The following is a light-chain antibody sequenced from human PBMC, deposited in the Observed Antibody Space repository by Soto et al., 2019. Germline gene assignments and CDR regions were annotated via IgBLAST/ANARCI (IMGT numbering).Light chain of an antibody. CDR3: QQYGISPRS. Sequence: ETVLTQSPGTLSLSPGERATLSCRASQSVSSSYLAWYQQKPGQAPRLLIYGASSRATGIPDRFSGSGSGTDFTLIISRLEPEDFAVYYCQQYGISPRSLGQGTKVEIK. CDR2: GAS. V-gene: IGKV3-20*01. J-gene: IGKJ1*01. CDR1: QSVSSSY.